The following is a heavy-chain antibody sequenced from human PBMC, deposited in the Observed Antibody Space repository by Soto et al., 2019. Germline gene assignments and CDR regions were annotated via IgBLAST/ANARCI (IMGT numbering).Heavy chain of an antibody. CDR3: ATQYRQLGWFDP. V-gene: IGHV1-24*01. J-gene: IGHJ5*02. CDR2: FDPEDGET. CDR1: GYTLTELS. Sequence: ASVKVSCKVSGYTLTELSMHWVRQAPGKGLEWMGGFDPEDGETIYAQKFQGRVTMTEDTSTDTAYMELSSLRSEDTAVYYCATQYRQLGWFDPWGQGTLVTVSS. D-gene: IGHD6-6*01.